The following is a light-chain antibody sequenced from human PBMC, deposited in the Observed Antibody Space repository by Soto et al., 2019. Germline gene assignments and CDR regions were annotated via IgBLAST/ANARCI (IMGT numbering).Light chain of an antibody. CDR1: QSILFSSNNKNY. J-gene: IGKJ5*01. Sequence: DIVMTQSPDSLAVSLGERATINCKSSQSILFSSNNKNYLAWYQQKAGQPPKLLIYWASTRESGVPDRFSGSGSGTDFTLTITSLQAEDVAVYHCQQYYGAPKTFGQGTRLEIK. V-gene: IGKV4-1*01. CDR2: WAS. CDR3: QQYYGAPKT.